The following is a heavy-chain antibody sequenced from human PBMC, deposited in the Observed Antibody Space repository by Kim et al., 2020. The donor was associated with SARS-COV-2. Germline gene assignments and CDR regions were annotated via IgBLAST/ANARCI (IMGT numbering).Heavy chain of an antibody. J-gene: IGHJ4*02. CDR2: ILAGGAT. D-gene: IGHD3-10*01. Sequence: LSLTCAASGFTFGNNGMIWVRQAPGKGLEWVSDILAGGATFYADSVKGRFTIFRDSFKNMVYLQMSSLRADDTAIYYCSGHGSGSSWGQGTRVTVSS. V-gene: IGHV3-23*01. CDR1: GFTFGNNG. CDR3: SGHGSGSS.